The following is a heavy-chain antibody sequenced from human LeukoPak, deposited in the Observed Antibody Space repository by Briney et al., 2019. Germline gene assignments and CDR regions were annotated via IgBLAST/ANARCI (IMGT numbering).Heavy chain of an antibody. V-gene: IGHV1-18*04. CDR2: ISAYNGNT. CDR3: ARDWVAAAGTASLDY. D-gene: IGHD6-13*01. Sequence: ASMKVSCKASEYTFTGYYMHWVRQAPGQGLEWMGWISAYNGNTNYAQKLQGRVTMTTDTSTSTAYMELRSLRSDDTAVYYCARDWVAAAGTASLDYWGQGTLVTVSS. CDR1: EYTFTGYY. J-gene: IGHJ4*02.